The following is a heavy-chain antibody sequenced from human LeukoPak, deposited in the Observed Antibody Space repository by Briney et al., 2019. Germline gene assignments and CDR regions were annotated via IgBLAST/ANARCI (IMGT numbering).Heavy chain of an antibody. CDR3: AKDLLGIVVVSAFDI. CDR1: GFTSTIYA. V-gene: IGHV3-23*01. CDR2: LITTGGNA. J-gene: IGHJ3*02. D-gene: IGHD3-22*01. Sequence: GGSLRLSCAASGFTSTIYAMSWVRQAPGKGLEWVAALITTGGNAFYADSVKGRFTISRDNSKNTLYLQMNSLRAEDTAVYYCAKDLLGIVVVSAFDIWGQGTMVTVSS.